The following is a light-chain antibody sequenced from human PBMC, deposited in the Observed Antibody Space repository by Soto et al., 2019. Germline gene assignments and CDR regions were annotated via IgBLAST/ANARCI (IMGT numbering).Light chain of an antibody. CDR2: GAS. J-gene: IGKJ1*01. CDR1: QSVDNNY. Sequence: ENLLPWSPGTRSLSPGAEAILFFRANQSVDNNYLAWYPPQPGQAPRLLIYGASSRATGIPDRFSGSGSGTDFTLTISSLEPEDVAMYYGQQYGSSPWTFGQGTKVDIK. CDR3: QQYGSSPWT. V-gene: IGKV3-20*01.